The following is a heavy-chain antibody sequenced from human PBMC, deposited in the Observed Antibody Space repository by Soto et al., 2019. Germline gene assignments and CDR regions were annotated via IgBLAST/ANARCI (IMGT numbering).Heavy chain of an antibody. J-gene: IGHJ5*02. D-gene: IGHD1-26*01. Sequence: EVQVVESGGGLVQPGGSLRLSCNFTFSMYSMDWVRQAPGKGLEWVASISSGGANIKYADSVKGRFTISRDNAKNSVSLQMNSLRVDDTAVYFCTRDQGGSYDSWFDPWGQGTLVTVSS. CDR1: TFSMYS. CDR3: TRDQGGSYDSWFDP. CDR2: ISSGGANI. V-gene: IGHV3-21*01.